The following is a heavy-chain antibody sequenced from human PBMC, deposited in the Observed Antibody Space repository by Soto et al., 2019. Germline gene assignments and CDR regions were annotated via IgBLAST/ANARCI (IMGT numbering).Heavy chain of an antibody. CDR1: GDSVSSNSAA. CDR3: ARGTRNLIETAFDP. CDR2: TYYRSKCYN. J-gene: IGHJ5*02. V-gene: IGHV6-1*01. Sequence: SQTLSLTCAISGDSVSSNSAAWNWIRQSPSRDLEWLGRTYYRSKCYNDYAVSVKSRITINPDTSKNQFSLQLNSVTPEDTAVYYCARGTRNLIETAFDPWGQGTLVTVSS. D-gene: IGHD3-16*01.